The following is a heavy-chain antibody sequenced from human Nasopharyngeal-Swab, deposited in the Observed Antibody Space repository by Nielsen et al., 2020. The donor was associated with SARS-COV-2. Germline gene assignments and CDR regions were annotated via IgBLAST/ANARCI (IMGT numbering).Heavy chain of an antibody. V-gene: IGHV4-59*08. Sequence: GSLRLSCTVSGGSISSYYWSWIRQPPGKGLEWIGYIYYSGSTNYNPSLKSRVTISVDTSKNQFSLKLSSVTAADTAVYYCAILSSGWPRRFDYWGQGTLVTVSS. J-gene: IGHJ4*02. CDR3: AILSSGWPRRFDY. CDR2: IYYSGST. CDR1: GGSISSYY. D-gene: IGHD6-19*01.